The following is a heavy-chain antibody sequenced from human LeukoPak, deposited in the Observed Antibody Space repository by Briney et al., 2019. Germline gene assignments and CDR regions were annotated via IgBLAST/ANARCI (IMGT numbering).Heavy chain of an antibody. J-gene: IGHJ4*02. Sequence: SETLSLTCTVSGDSFSYFYWSWIRQPPGKGLEWIGYIYNSGSTNYNPSLKSRVTISLDTSKNQFSLKLSSVTAADTAVYYCAKGYCRGNSCYDDRGAFDYWGQGTLVTVSS. D-gene: IGHD2-2*01. CDR3: AKGYCRGNSCYDDRGAFDY. CDR1: GDSFSYFY. CDR2: IYNSGST. V-gene: IGHV4-59*08.